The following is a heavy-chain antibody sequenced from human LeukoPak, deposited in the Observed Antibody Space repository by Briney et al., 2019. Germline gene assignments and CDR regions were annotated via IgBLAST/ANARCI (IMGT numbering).Heavy chain of an antibody. V-gene: IGHV4-59*08. Sequence: SQTLSPTCPVSADSFSSYYWSWIRQSPRKGLEWNAYISDSGSTNHNPCLKSRVTISVDTSKKQVSLKLSSVAAADTAVYYCARHSGLYSDFYFDYWGQGALVTVSS. CDR1: ADSFSSYY. J-gene: IGHJ4*02. D-gene: IGHD1-26*01. CDR2: ISDSGST. CDR3: ARHSGLYSDFYFDY.